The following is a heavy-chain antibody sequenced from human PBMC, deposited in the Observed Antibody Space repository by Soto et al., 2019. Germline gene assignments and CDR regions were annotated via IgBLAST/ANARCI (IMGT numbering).Heavy chain of an antibody. V-gene: IGHV3-30*18. J-gene: IGHJ2*01. CDR1: GFTFSSYG. CDR2: ISYDGSNK. D-gene: IGHD3-10*01. CDR3: AKDSGTYWYFDL. Sequence: QVQLVESGGGVVQPGRSLRLSCAASGFTFSSYGIHWVRQAPGKGLEWVAFISYDGSNKFYADSVKGRFTISRDNSKNKLYLQMNSLRAEDTAVYYCAKDSGTYWYFDLWGRGTLVTVST.